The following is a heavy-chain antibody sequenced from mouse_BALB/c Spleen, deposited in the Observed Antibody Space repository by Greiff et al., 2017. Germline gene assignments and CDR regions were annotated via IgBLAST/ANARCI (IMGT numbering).Heavy chain of an antibody. D-gene: IGHD4-1*02. J-gene: IGHJ2*01. Sequence: EVQLVESGGGLVKPGGSLKLSCAASGFTFSSYAMSWVRQTPEKRLEWVASISSGGSTYYPDSVKGRFTISRDNARNILYLQMSSLRSEDTAMYYCARVQLAHFDYWGQGTTLTVSS. CDR2: ISSGGST. CDR1: GFTFSSYA. V-gene: IGHV5-6-5*01. CDR3: ARVQLAHFDY.